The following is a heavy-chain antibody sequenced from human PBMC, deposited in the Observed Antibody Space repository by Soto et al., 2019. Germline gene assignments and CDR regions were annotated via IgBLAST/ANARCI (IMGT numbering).Heavy chain of an antibody. D-gene: IGHD6-6*01. CDR3: ARDRQQLVDY. J-gene: IGHJ4*02. Sequence: PGRSLRLSCAASGFTFSSYSMNWVRQAPGKGLEWVSSISSSSSYIYYADSVKGRFTISRDNAKNSLYLQMNSLRAEDTAVYYCARDRQQLVDYWGQGTLVTVSS. CDR2: ISSSSSYI. CDR1: GFTFSSYS. V-gene: IGHV3-21*01.